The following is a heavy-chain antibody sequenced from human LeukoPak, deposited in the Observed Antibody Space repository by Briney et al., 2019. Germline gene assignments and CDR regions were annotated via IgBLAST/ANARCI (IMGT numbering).Heavy chain of an antibody. D-gene: IGHD3-22*01. Sequence: GGSLRLSCAASGFTFSNYWMTWVRQAPGKGLEWVANIKPDGREKYYVDSVKGRFTISRDNAKNSLYLQMNSLRAEDTAVYYCARAYYDSSGYYYVYFDYWGPGTLVTASS. CDR1: GFTFSNYW. CDR3: ARAYYDSSGYYYVYFDY. CDR2: IKPDGREK. J-gene: IGHJ4*02. V-gene: IGHV3-7*01.